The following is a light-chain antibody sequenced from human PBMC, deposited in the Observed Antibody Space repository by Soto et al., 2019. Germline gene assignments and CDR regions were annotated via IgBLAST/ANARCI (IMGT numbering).Light chain of an antibody. CDR2: KAS. V-gene: IGKV1-5*03. CDR1: QNINSW. Sequence: DIQMTQSPSTLSASVGDRVTITCRASQNINSWLAWYQQKAGKAPKPLIYKASSLESGVPSRFRGSGFGTEFTLTISSLQPDDFATHYCQDYSTSFRTFGQGTKVEIK. CDR3: QDYSTSFRT. J-gene: IGKJ1*01.